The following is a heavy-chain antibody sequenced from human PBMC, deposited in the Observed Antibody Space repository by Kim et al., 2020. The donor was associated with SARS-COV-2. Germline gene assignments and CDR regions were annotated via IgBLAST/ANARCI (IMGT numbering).Heavy chain of an antibody. CDR2: ISSSSSYI. CDR3: AREVGDIVVVTAPYDY. J-gene: IGHJ4*02. CDR1: GFTFSSYS. V-gene: IGHV3-21*01. D-gene: IGHD2-21*02. Sequence: GGSLRLSCAASGFTFSSYSMNWVRQAPGKGLEWVSSISSSSSYIYYADSVKGRFTISRDNAKNSLYLQMNSLRAEDTAVYYCAREVGDIVVVTAPYDYWGQGTLVTVSS.